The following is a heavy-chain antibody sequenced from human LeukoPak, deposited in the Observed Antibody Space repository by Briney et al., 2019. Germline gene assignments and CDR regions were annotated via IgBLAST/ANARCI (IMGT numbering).Heavy chain of an antibody. D-gene: IGHD3-16*01. CDR2: ISWNSGSI. CDR3: ARGGGVFNL. J-gene: IGHJ5*02. V-gene: IGHV3-9*01. Sequence: GRSLRLSCAASGFTFDDYAMHWVRQAPGKGLEWVSGISWNSGSIGYADSVKGRFTISRDNAKNSLYLQMNSLRAEDTAVYYCARGGGVFNLWGQGTLVTVSS. CDR1: GFTFDDYA.